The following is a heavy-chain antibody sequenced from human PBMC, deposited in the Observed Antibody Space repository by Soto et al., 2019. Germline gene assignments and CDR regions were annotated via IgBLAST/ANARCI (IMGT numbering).Heavy chain of an antibody. CDR1: GFIFSDAW. CDR2: IRSNTAGGTT. CDR3: TADDAIQLWSPADY. J-gene: IGHJ4*02. V-gene: IGHV3-15*01. Sequence: GGSLRLSCAASGFIFSDAWMSWVRQAPGKGLEWIGRIRSNTAGGTTDYAAPVKGRFTISRDDSKKTLYLQMNSLKTEDTAVYYCTADDAIQLWSPADYWGQGTLVTVSS. D-gene: IGHD5-18*01.